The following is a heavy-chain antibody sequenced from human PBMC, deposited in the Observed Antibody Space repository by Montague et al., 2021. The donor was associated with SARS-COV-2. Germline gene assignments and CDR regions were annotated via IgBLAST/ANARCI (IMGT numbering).Heavy chain of an antibody. CDR1: GFSLRPSGMC. V-gene: IGHV2-70*13. J-gene: IGHJ6*02. CDR2: IDWDDDK. CDR3: ARINSDPLEYYYYAMDV. D-gene: IGHD1-1*01. Sequence: PALVKPTQTLTLTCTFSGFSLRPSGMCVSWIRQPPGKALEWLALIDWDDDKYYSTSLKTRLTISKDTSKNQVVLTMTNMDPVDTATYYCARINSDPLEYYYYAMDVWGQGTTVTVSS.